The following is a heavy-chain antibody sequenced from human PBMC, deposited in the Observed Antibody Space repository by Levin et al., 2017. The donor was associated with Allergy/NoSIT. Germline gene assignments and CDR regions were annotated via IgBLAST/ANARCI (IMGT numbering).Heavy chain of an antibody. CDR1: GYTFTGYY. V-gene: IGHV1-2*06. J-gene: IGHJ5*02. D-gene: IGHD1-7*01. CDR3: ARDMELELLAGWFDP. CDR2: INPNSGGT. Sequence: GESLKISCKASGYTFTGYYMHWVRQAPGQGLEWMGRINPNSGGTNYAQKFQGRVTMTKDTSISTAYMELSRLRSDDTAVYYCARDMELELLAGWFDPWGQGTLVTVSS.